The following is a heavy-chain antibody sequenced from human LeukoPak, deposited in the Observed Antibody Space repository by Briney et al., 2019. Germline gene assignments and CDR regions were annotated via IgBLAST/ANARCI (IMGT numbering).Heavy chain of an antibody. CDR1: GFTFSSYA. CDR3: ARGLSGVRYCSDGSCYPRINYFDY. D-gene: IGHD2-15*01. Sequence: TGGSLRLSCAASGFTFSSYAMSWVRQAPGKGLEWVSAISGSGGSTYYADSVKGRFTISRDNSKNTLYLQMNSLRAEDTAVYHCARGLSGVRYCSDGSCYPRINYFDYWGQGTLVTVSS. CDR2: ISGSGGST. V-gene: IGHV3-23*01. J-gene: IGHJ4*02.